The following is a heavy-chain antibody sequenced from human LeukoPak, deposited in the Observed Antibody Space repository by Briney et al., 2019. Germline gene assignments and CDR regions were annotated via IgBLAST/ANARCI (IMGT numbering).Heavy chain of an antibody. CDR3: ARVMTTDYYYYLDV. CDR1: GGTFSRYV. V-gene: IGHV1-69*13. CDR2: IIPIFATP. D-gene: IGHD4-11*01. J-gene: IGHJ6*03. Sequence: SVKVSCKASGGTFSRYVINWVRQAPGQGLEWIGGIIPIFATPNYAQKFQGRVTITADEFTNTAYMELSSLRSEDTAVYYCARVMTTDYYYYLDVWGKGTTVTISS.